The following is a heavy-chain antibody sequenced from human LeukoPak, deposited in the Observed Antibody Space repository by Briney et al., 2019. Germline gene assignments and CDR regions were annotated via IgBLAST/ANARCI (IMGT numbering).Heavy chain of an antibody. J-gene: IGHJ4*02. V-gene: IGHV4-38-2*02. Sequence: SETLSLTCTVSGYSISSGYYWAWIRQPPGKGLEWIGIIYHSGSTYYNPPLKSRVTISVDTSKNQFSLKLSSVTAADTAVYYCAREVAYWGQGTLVTVSS. CDR2: IYHSGST. CDR3: AREVAY. CDR1: GYSISSGYY.